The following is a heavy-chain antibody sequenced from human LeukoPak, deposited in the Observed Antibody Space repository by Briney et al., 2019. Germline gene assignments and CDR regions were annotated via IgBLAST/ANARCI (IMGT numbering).Heavy chain of an antibody. CDR3: AKVYISPLAAAGSTGGDY. J-gene: IGHJ4*02. CDR2: ISGSGSTT. Sequence: GGSLRLSCAASGFTFSSYAMSWVRQAPGKGLEWVSVISGSGSTTYYADSVKGRFTISRDNSKNTLYLQMNSLRAEDTAVYYCAKVYISPLAAAGSTGGDYWGQGTLVTVSS. V-gene: IGHV3-23*01. CDR1: GFTFSSYA. D-gene: IGHD6-13*01.